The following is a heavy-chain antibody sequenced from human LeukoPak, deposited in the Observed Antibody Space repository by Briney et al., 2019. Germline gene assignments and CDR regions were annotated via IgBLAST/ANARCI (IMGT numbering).Heavy chain of an antibody. CDR3: AKSVSGYSYGAIDY. Sequence: GGSLRLSCAASGFTFSSYAMSWVRQAPGKGLEWVSAISGSGGSTYYADSVKGRFTISRDNPKNTLYLQMNSLRAEDTAVYYCAKSVSGYSYGAIDYWGQGTLVTVSS. D-gene: IGHD5-18*01. CDR2: ISGSGGST. CDR1: GFTFSSYA. V-gene: IGHV3-23*01. J-gene: IGHJ4*02.